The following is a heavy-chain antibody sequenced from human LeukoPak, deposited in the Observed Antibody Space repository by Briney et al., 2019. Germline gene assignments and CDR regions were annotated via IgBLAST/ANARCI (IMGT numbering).Heavy chain of an antibody. CDR2: IYYSGST. V-gene: IGHV4-59*05. CDR3: ASPGYSYGISFDY. CDR1: GGSISSYY. D-gene: IGHD5-18*01. Sequence: SETLSLTCTVSGGSISSYYWSWIRQPPGKGLEWIGSIYYSGSTYYNPSLKSRVTISVDTSKNQFSLKLSSVTAADTAVYYCASPGYSYGISFDYWGQGTLVTVSS. J-gene: IGHJ4*02.